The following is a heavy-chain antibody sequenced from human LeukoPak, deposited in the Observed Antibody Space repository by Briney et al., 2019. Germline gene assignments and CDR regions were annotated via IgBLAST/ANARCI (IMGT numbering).Heavy chain of an antibody. J-gene: IGHJ5*02. Sequence: ASVKVSCKASGYTFTGYYMHWVRQAPGQGLEWMGWINPNSGGTNYAQKFQGRVTMTRDTSISTAYMELSRLRSDDTAVYYCASWDYYDSSGSNWFDPWGQGTLVTVSS. D-gene: IGHD3-22*01. V-gene: IGHV1-2*02. CDR2: INPNSGGT. CDR1: GYTFTGYY. CDR3: ASWDYYDSSGSNWFDP.